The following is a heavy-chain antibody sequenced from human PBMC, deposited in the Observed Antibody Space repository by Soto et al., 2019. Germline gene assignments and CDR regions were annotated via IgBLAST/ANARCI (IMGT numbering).Heavy chain of an antibody. D-gene: IGHD3-9*01. V-gene: IGHV1-8*01. Sequence: ASVKVSCKTSGYTFTDYDINWVRQAPGQGLEWMGWVSPDSGNAGYAQQFQGRVSMTSDTSTSTVYMELTSLRSEDTAVYFCEVTTGYWGQGTLVTVPQ. CDR2: VSPDSGNA. CDR3: EVTTGY. J-gene: IGHJ4*02. CDR1: GYTFTDYD.